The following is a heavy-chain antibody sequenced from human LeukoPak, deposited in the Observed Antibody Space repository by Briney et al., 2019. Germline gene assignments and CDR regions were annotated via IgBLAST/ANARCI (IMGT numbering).Heavy chain of an antibody. CDR3: ATDIIVVAGSDY. CDR2: ISSTNTYR. CDR1: GFTFSSYS. V-gene: IGHV3-21*01. D-gene: IGHD6-19*01. Sequence: GGSLRLSCAASGFTFSSYSMNWVRQAPGKGLEWVSSISSTNTYRYYADSVKGRFTISRDNAKNSLYLQMNSLRAEDMAVYYCATDIIVVAGSDYWGQGTLVTVSS. J-gene: IGHJ4*02.